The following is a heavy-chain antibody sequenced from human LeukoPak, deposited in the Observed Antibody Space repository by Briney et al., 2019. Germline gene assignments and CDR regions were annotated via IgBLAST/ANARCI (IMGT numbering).Heavy chain of an antibody. Sequence: GGSQRLSCAPSGLTFSSCAMRWVRQPPGRGLEWVSAISGRGGSTYYADCVKDRLTISRDNSKNTLYLQMNSLRAEDTAVYYSAKAAWPYDYGDYVGYFDYWGQRNLVTASS. CDR2: ISGRGGST. D-gene: IGHD4-17*01. CDR3: AKAAWPYDYGDYVGYFDY. J-gene: IGHJ4*02. CDR1: GLTFSSCA. V-gene: IGHV3-23*01.